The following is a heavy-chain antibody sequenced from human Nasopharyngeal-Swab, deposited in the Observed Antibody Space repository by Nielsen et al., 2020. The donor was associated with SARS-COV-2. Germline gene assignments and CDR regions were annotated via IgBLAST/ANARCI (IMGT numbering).Heavy chain of an antibody. CDR2: IYHSGST. D-gene: IGHD2-2*01. V-gene: IGHV4-4*02. Sequence: WIRQPPGKGLEWIGEIYHSGSTNYNPSLKSRVTISVDKSKNQFPLKLSSVTAADTAVYYCARIPADVVVPAARWWGFDYWGQGTLVTVSS. J-gene: IGHJ4*02. CDR3: ARIPADVVVPAARWWGFDY.